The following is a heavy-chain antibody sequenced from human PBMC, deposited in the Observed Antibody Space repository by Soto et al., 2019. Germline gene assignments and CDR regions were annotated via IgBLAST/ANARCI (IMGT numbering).Heavy chain of an antibody. CDR3: ARVLYCSGGSCKIFGY. J-gene: IGHJ4*02. D-gene: IGHD2-15*01. V-gene: IGHV4-34*01. CDR1: GGSFSGYY. CDR2: INHSGST. Sequence: QVQLQQWGAGLLKPSETLSLTCAVYGGSFSGYYWSWIRQPPGKGLEWIGEINHSGSTNYNPSLKSRVTISVDTSKDQFSLKLSSVTAADTVVYYCARVLYCSGGSCKIFGYWCQGTLVTVSS.